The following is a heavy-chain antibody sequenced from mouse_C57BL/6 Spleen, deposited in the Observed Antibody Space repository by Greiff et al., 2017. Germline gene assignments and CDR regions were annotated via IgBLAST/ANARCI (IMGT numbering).Heavy chain of an antibody. CDR3: ARERGSDYFDY. V-gene: IGHV5-4*01. CDR2: ISDGGSYT. CDR1: GFTFSSYA. J-gene: IGHJ2*01. Sequence: DVKLVESGGGLVKPGGSLKLSCAASGFTFSSYAMSWVRQTPEKRLEWVATISDGGSYTYYPDNVKGRFTISRDNAKNNLYLQMSHLKSEDTAMYYCARERGSDYFDYWGQGTTLTVSS.